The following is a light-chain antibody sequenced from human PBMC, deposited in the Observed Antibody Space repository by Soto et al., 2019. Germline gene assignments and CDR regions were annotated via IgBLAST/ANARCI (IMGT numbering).Light chain of an antibody. CDR1: SSDVGGYNY. J-gene: IGLJ1*01. Sequence: QSVLTQPASVSGSPGQSITISCTGTSSDVGGYNYVSWYQQHPGKAPKLMIYDVSNRPSGVSNRFSGSKSGNTASLTISGLQAEEEADYYCTSYTRTSSTTYVFGTGTKVTVL. CDR2: DVS. CDR3: TSYTRTSSTTYV. V-gene: IGLV2-14*01.